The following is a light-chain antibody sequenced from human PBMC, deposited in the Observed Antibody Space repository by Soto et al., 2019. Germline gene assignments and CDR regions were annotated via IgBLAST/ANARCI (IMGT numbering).Light chain of an antibody. CDR2: AAS. V-gene: IGKV1-27*01. Sequence: DSQMTQSPSSLSAPVGDRVTITCRARQDISNYLAWYQQKPGKVPQVLIFAASTFQSGVPSRFSGSASGTDFTLTVSILQPEDVTTYYCQDYTSAPLTFGGGTKV. CDR1: QDISNY. J-gene: IGKJ4*01. CDR3: QDYTSAPLT.